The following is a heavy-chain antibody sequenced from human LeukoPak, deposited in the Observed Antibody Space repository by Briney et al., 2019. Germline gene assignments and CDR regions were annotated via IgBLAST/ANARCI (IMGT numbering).Heavy chain of an antibody. CDR3: ARGYYDFWSGYWAY. D-gene: IGHD3-3*01. J-gene: IGHJ4*02. V-gene: IGHV3-7*03. CDR1: GFPFSIYW. CDR2: IKQDGSEK. Sequence: HPGGSLRLSCAASGFPFSIYWMSWVRQAPGKGLEWVANIKQDGSEKYYVDSVKGRFTISRDNAKNSLYLQMNSLRAEDTAVYYCARGYYDFWSGYWAYWGQGTLVTVSS.